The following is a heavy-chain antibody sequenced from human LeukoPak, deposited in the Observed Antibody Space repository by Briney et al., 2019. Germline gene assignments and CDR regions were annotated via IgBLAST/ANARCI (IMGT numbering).Heavy chain of an antibody. CDR1: GGSISSSSYY. Sequence: SETLTLTCTVSGGSISSSSYYWGWIRQPPGKGLEWIGSIYYSGSTYYNPSLKSRVTISVDTSKNQFSLKLSSVTAADTAVYYCARHGSHILTGYRLDYWGQGTLVTVSS. CDR3: ARHGSHILTGYRLDY. D-gene: IGHD3-9*01. V-gene: IGHV4-39*01. J-gene: IGHJ4*02. CDR2: IYYSGST.